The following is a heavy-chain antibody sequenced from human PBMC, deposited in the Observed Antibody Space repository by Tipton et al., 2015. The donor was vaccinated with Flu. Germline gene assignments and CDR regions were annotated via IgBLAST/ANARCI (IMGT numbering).Heavy chain of an antibody. CDR1: GFTFSSYA. Sequence: SLRLSCAASGFTFSSYAMSWVRQAPGKGLEWVSAISGSGGSTYYADSVKGRFTIPRDNSKNTLYLQMNSLRAEDTAVYYCAKAVYGDYGTFDYWGQGTLVTVSS. CDR3: AKAVYGDYGTFDY. J-gene: IGHJ4*02. D-gene: IGHD4-17*01. V-gene: IGHV3-23*01. CDR2: ISGSGGST.